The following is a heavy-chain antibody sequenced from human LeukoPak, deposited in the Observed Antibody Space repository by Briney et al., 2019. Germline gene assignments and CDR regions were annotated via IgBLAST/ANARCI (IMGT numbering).Heavy chain of an antibody. D-gene: IGHD3-3*01. Sequence: SETLSLTCTVSGGSISSSSYYWGWIRQPPGKGLEWIGYIYYSGSTNYNPSLKSRVTISVDTSKNQFSLKLSSVTAADTAVYYCAGGGPYDFWSGPPLLAYGMDVWGQGTTVTVSS. CDR3: AGGGPYDFWSGPPLLAYGMDV. J-gene: IGHJ6*02. V-gene: IGHV4-61*05. CDR1: GGSISSSSYY. CDR2: IYYSGST.